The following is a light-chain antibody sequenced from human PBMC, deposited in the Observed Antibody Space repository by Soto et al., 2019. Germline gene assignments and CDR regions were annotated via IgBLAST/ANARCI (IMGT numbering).Light chain of an antibody. CDR2: DAS. V-gene: IGKV1-5*01. Sequence: DIQMTQSPSTLSASVGDRVTITCRASQSISSWLAWYQQKPGKAPKLLIYDASSLESGVPSRFSGSGSGTEFTLTISSLQPDDFATYYCQQYNSYSSWGFDQGTKVEIK. CDR1: QSISSW. J-gene: IGKJ1*01. CDR3: QQYNSYSSWG.